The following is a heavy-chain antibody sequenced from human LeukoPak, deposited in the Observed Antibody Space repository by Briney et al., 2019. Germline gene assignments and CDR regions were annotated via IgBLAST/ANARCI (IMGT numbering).Heavy chain of an antibody. D-gene: IGHD1-1*01. CDR3: ARGPIQLWLHNAMDV. CDR2: IRSVAYGETT. CDR1: GSIFGDHA. V-gene: IGHV3-49*04. J-gene: IGHJ6*02. Sequence: GGSLRLSCTASGSIFGDHAMTWVRQAPGGGLQWVGFIRSVAYGETTEYAASVQGRFTISRDNSKSIAYLQMNSLKTEDTGVYYCARGPIQLWLHNAMDVWGQGTTVIVSS.